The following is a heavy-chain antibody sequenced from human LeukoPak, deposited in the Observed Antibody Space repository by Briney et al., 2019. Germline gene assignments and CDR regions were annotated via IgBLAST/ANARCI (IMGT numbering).Heavy chain of an antibody. J-gene: IGHJ4*02. CDR3: ARDVRGYYDSSGYQDY. CDR2: IYHSGRT. D-gene: IGHD3-22*01. Sequence: SETLSLTCTVSGYSISSGYYWGWIRQPPGKGLEWIGSIYHSGRTFYNPSLKSRVTISVDTSKNQFSLKLSSVTAADTAVYYCARDVRGYYDSSGYQDYWGQGTLVTVSS. CDR1: GYSISSGYY. V-gene: IGHV4-38-2*02.